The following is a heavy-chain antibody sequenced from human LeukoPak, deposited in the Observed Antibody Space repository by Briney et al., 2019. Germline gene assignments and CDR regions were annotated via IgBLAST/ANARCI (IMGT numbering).Heavy chain of an antibody. Sequence: SETLSLTCTVSGYSISSGYYWGWIRQPPGKGLEWIGSIYHSGSTYYNPSLKSRVTISVDRSKNQFSLKLSSVTAADTAVYYCARATIFGVVIGAFDIWGQGTMVTVSS. D-gene: IGHD3-3*01. J-gene: IGHJ3*02. CDR3: ARATIFGVVIGAFDI. V-gene: IGHV4-38-2*02. CDR1: GYSISSGYY. CDR2: IYHSGST.